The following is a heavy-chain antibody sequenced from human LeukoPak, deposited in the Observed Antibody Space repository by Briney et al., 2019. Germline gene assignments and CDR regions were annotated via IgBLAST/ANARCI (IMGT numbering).Heavy chain of an antibody. V-gene: IGHV4-39*02. D-gene: IGHD3-22*01. J-gene: IGHJ4*02. Sequence: SETLSLTCTVSGGSISSTSYYWGWIRQPPGKGLEWIGSIYYSGSTYYTASLKSRVTISVDTSKNHFSLRLPSVTAADTAVYYCATSPPYYYDSSGYYYYIWGQGTLVTVSS. CDR3: ATSPPYYYDSSGYYYYI. CDR1: GGSISSTSYY. CDR2: IYYSGST.